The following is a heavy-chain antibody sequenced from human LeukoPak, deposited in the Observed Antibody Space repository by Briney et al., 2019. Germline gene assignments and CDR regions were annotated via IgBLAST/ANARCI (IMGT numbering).Heavy chain of an antibody. CDR2: INPSGGST. Sequence: ASFEISLYPSVCTFTTYFHNWVRHAPGQRLITIEIINPSGGSTRYAQKFQGRLTMTRDTSTSTVSMELSSLRADDTAVYYCARDHALATNLFDYWGQGTLVTVSS. CDR1: VCTFTTYF. CDR3: ARDHALATNLFDY. J-gene: IGHJ4*02. D-gene: IGHD5-24*01. V-gene: IGHV1-46*01.